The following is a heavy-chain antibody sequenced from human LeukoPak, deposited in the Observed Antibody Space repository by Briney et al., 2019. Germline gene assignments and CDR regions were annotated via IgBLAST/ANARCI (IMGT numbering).Heavy chain of an antibody. CDR1: GFTFSSNY. CDR2: ISGSGGST. CDR3: VKSLLGYCSTTNCYDGY. Sequence: AGGSLRLSCAASGFTFSSNYMSWVRQAPGKGLEWVSAISGSGGSTFYADSVKGRFTISRDNSKNTLYLQMNSLRAEDTATYYCVKSLLGYCSTTNCYDGYWGQGTLVTVS. J-gene: IGHJ4*02. D-gene: IGHD2-2*01. V-gene: IGHV3-23*01.